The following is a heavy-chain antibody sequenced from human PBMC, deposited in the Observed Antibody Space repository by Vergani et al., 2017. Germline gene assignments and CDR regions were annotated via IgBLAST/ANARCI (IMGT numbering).Heavy chain of an antibody. CDR3: ARAKAEYYYDSSGYTLDY. J-gene: IGHJ4*02. D-gene: IGHD3-22*01. V-gene: IGHV1-69*02. Sequence: QVQLVQSGAEVKKPGSSVKVSCKASGGTFSSYTISWVRQAPGQGLEWMGRIIPILGIANYAQKFQGRVTITADKSTSTAYMELSSLRSEDTDVYYCARAKAEYYYDSSGYTLDYWGQGTLVTVSS. CDR2: IIPILGIA. CDR1: GGTFSSYT.